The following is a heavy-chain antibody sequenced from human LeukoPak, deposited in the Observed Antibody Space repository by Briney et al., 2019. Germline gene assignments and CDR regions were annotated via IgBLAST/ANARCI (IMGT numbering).Heavy chain of an antibody. V-gene: IGHV4-39*01. CDR3: ARVPCSSTSCYKLVDY. Sequence: SETLSLTCTVSGGSISYRSYYWVWIRQPPGKGLEWIGSIYYSGSTYYNPSLKSRVTISVDTSKNQFSLKLSSVTAADTAVYYCARVPCSSTSCYKLVDYWGQGTLVTVSS. CDR2: IYYSGST. J-gene: IGHJ4*02. D-gene: IGHD2-2*02. CDR1: GGSISYRSYY.